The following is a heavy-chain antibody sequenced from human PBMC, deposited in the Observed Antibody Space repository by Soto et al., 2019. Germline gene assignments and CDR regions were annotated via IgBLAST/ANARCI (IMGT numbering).Heavy chain of an antibody. CDR1: GGSVSSGSYY. Sequence: PSETLSLTCTVSGGSVSSGSYYWSWIRQPPGKGLEWIGYIYYSGSTNYNPSLKSRVTISVDTSKNQFSLKLSSVTAADTAVYCCARSYDSSGYYYVNYWGQGTLVTVSS. CDR2: IYYSGST. CDR3: ARSYDSSGYYYVNY. V-gene: IGHV4-61*01. D-gene: IGHD3-22*01. J-gene: IGHJ4*02.